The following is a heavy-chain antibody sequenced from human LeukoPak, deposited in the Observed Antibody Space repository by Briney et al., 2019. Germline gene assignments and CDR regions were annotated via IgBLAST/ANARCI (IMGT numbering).Heavy chain of an antibody. J-gene: IGHJ4*02. CDR2: ISSSSSTI. D-gene: IGHD4-23*01. CDR1: GFTLSSYS. CDR3: ATDDYGGLDY. Sequence: GGSLRLSCAASGFTLSSYSMNWVRQAPGKGLEWVSYISSSSSTIYYADSVKGRFTISRDNAKNSLYLQLNSLRAEDTAVYYCATDDYGGLDYWGQGTLVTVSS. V-gene: IGHV3-48*01.